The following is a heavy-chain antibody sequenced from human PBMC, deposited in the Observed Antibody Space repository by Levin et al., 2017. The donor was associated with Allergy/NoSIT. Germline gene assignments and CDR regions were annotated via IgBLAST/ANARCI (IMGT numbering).Heavy chain of an antibody. J-gene: IGHJ6*02. V-gene: IGHV3-33*01. CDR3: ARDPVGFGETSYYYGMDV. Sequence: PGGSLRLSCAASGFTFSSYGMHWVRQAPGKGLEWVAVIWYDGSNKYYADSVKGRFTISRDNSKNTLYLQMNSLRAEDTAVYYCARDPVGFGETSYYYGMDVWGQGTTVTVSS. D-gene: IGHD3-10*01. CDR1: GFTFSSYG. CDR2: IWYDGSNK.